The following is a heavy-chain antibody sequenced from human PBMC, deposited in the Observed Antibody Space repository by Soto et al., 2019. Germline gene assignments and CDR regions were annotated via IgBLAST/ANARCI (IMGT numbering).Heavy chain of an antibody. Sequence: EVQLVESGGGLVMPGGILRLACEASGITFSNAWMTWVRQTPGTGLEWVGRIKSKSDGGTTDYAETVKGRFTISRDDSKNTLFLQMNSLKTEDTAVYFCAKEGVSIAGYAFDIWGQGTMVTVSS. CDR1: GITFSNAW. D-gene: IGHD3-10*01. J-gene: IGHJ3*02. CDR2: IKSKSDGGTT. V-gene: IGHV3-15*01. CDR3: AKEGVSIAGYAFDI.